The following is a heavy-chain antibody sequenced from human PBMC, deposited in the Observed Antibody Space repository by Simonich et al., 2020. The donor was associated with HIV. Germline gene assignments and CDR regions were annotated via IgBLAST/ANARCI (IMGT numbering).Heavy chain of an antibody. CDR1: GGSISSSSYY. V-gene: IGHV4-39*01. CDR2: IYSSGST. CDR3: ARHESGYDSPNDY. D-gene: IGHD5-12*01. J-gene: IGHJ4*02. Sequence: QLQLQESGPGLVKPSETLSLTCTVSGGSISSSSYYWGWIRQPPGKGLEWIGSIYSSGSTAYNPSLKSRVTISVDTSKNQFSLKLSSVTAADTAVYYCARHESGYDSPNDYWGQGTLVTVSS.